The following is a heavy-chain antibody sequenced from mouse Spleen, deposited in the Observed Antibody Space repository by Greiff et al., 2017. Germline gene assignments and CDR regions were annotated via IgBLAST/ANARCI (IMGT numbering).Heavy chain of an antibody. Sequence: EVQLQQSGPELVKPGASVKISCKASGYTFTDYYMNWVKQSHGKSLEWIGDINPNNGGTSYNQKFKGKATLTVDKSSSTAYMELRSLTSEDSAVYYCARYEYGYGNYFDYWGQGTTLTVSS. V-gene: IGHV1-26*01. CDR3: ARYEYGYGNYFDY. J-gene: IGHJ2*01. CDR2: INPNNGGT. D-gene: IGHD2-10*02. CDR1: GYTFTDYY.